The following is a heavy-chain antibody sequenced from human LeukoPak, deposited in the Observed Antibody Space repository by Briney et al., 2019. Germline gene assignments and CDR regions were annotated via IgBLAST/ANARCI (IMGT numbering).Heavy chain of an antibody. J-gene: IGHJ4*02. D-gene: IGHD4-17*01. CDR3: ARDRDYAFDY. Sequence: GGSLRLSCVVSGLTFSTYPMSWVRQAPGKGLEWVSAISGGGDNTYYADSVKGRFTISRDSAKNTLYLQMNRLRAEDTAVYYCARDRDYAFDYWGQGTLVTVSS. V-gene: IGHV3-23*01. CDR1: GLTFSTYP. CDR2: ISGGGDNT.